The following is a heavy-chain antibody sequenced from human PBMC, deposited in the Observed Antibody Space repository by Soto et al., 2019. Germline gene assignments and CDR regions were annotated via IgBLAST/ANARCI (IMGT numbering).Heavy chain of an antibody. J-gene: IGHJ4*02. V-gene: IGHV1-8*01. D-gene: IGHD3-9*01. CDR2: MNPNSGNT. CDR3: AREVDDIWLFDY. Sequence: ASVKVSCKASGYTFTSYDINWVRQATGQGLEWMGWMNPNSGNTGYAQKFQGRVTMTRNTSISTAYMELSSLRSEDTAVYYCAREVDDIWLFDYWGQGTLVTVSS. CDR1: GYTFTSYD.